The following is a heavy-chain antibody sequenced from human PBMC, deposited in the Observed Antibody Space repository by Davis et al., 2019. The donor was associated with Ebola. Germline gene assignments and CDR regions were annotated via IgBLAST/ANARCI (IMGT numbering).Heavy chain of an antibody. CDR1: GGSFSGYY. CDR3: ARMVIAVAGGLFDY. CDR2: IKQDGSEK. V-gene: IGHV3-7*03. J-gene: IGHJ4*02. D-gene: IGHD6-19*01. Sequence: PSETLSLTCAVYGGSFSGYYWSWIRQPPGKGLEWVANIKQDGSEKYYVDSVKGRFTISRDNAKNSLYLQMNSLRAEDTAVYYCARMVIAVAGGLFDYWGQGTLVTVSS.